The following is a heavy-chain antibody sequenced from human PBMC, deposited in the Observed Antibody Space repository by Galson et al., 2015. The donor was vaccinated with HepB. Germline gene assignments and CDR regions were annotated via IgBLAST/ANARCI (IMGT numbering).Heavy chain of an antibody. J-gene: IGHJ4*02. CDR2: FDPCDSYT. CDR3: EVGPFIAVAGMAVY. Sequence: QSGAAVEKPGESLRISCPGSGYSFTGYWVSWVRQMPGEGLEGLGRFDPCDSYTNYSPSFQGYVTISADKSISTAYQQWSSLKASDTAMYYCEVGPFIAVAGMAVYWGQGTLLTVSS. CDR1: GYSFTGYW. V-gene: IGHV5-10-1*01. D-gene: IGHD6-19*01.